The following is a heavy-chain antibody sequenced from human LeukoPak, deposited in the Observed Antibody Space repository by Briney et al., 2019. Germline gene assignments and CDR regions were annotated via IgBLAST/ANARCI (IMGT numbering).Heavy chain of an antibody. CDR2: INHSGST. V-gene: IGHV4-34*01. CDR1: GGSFRGYY. J-gene: IGHJ4*02. D-gene: IGHD6-6*01. CDR3: ATSSSSLLMDY. Sequence: SETLSLTCAVYGGSFRGYYWSWLRQPPGKGLEWIGEINHSGSTNYNPSLKSRVTISVDTSKNQFSLKLSSVPAADTAVYYCATSSSSLLMDYWGQGTLGTVSS.